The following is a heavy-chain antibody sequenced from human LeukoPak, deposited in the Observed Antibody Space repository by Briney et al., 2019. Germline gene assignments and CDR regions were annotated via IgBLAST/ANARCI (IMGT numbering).Heavy chain of an antibody. V-gene: IGHV4-4*07. CDR3: ARVLRTDYYYGMDV. D-gene: IGHD5/OR15-5a*01. CDR1: GGFISTYY. Sequence: KPSETLSLTCTVSGGFISTYYWSWIRQPAGKGLEWIGRIDSRGNSHYNPSLDSRVTMSVDTSKNQFSLRLSSVTAADTAVYYCARVLRTDYYYGMDVWGQGTTVTVSS. J-gene: IGHJ6*02. CDR2: IDSRGNS.